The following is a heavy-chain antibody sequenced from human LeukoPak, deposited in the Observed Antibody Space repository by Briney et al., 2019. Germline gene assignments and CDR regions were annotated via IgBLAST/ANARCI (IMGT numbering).Heavy chain of an antibody. CDR1: GGSLSSGSYY. CDR2: IYHSGST. D-gene: IGHD4-17*01. V-gene: IGHV4-30-2*01. CDR3: ARDRYGDHTYFDY. J-gene: IGHJ4*02. Sequence: SETLSLTCTVSGGSLSSGSYYWSWIRQPPGKGLEWIGYIYHSGSTYYNPSLKSRVTISVDRSKNQFSLKLNSVTAADTAVYYCARDRYGDHTYFDYWGQGTLVTVSS.